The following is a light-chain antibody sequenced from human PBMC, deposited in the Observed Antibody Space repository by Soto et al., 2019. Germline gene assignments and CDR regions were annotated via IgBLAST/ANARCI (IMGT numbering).Light chain of an antibody. CDR3: SSYTSSTTYV. J-gene: IGLJ1*01. V-gene: IGLV2-14*01. CDR2: QVS. Sequence: QSALTQPASVSGSPGQSIAISCTGTTSDVGAYNYVSWYQQHPGKAPKLMIYQVSNRPSGVSNRFSGSKSGNTASLTISGLQAEDDADYYCSSYTSSTTYVFGTGTKLTVL. CDR1: TSDVGAYNY.